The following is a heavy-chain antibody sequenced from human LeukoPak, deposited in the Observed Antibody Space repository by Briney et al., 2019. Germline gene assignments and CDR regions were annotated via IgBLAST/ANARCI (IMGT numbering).Heavy chain of an antibody. CDR3: ATNSGYDSFFDY. CDR2: IISIHGLA. Sequence: FPVKPCCTAARATLSSYAISCGPRAPGQRVKWRNKIISIHGLANYAQKLQRRVTSTAHKPTITADVQRSSLRPEDTAVYYSATNSGYDSFFDYWGQGTLVTVSS. D-gene: IGHD5-12*01. CDR1: RATLSSYA. V-gene: IGHV1-69*04. J-gene: IGHJ4*02.